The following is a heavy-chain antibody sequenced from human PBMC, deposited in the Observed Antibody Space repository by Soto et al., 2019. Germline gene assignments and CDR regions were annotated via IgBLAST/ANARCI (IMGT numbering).Heavy chain of an antibody. CDR1: GFTFSSYA. V-gene: IGHV3-23*01. J-gene: IGHJ4*02. CDR3: AKDGQYQLPMAYYFDY. CDR2: ISGSGGST. Sequence: EVQLLESGGGLVQPGGSLRLSCAASGFTFSSYAMSWVRQAPGKGLEWVSAISGSGGSTYYADSVKGRFTISGDNSKNTLYLQMNSLRAEDTAVYYCAKDGQYQLPMAYYFDYWGQGTLVTVSS. D-gene: IGHD2-2*01.